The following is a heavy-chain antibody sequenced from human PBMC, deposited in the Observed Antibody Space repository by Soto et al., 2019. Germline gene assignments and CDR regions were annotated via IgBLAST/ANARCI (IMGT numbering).Heavy chain of an antibody. CDR3: AREGARYCSSTSCLSRFDP. CDR1: GFTFSSYW. J-gene: IGHJ5*02. CDR2: IKQDGSEK. D-gene: IGHD2-2*01. Sequence: EVQLVESGGGLVQPGGSLRLSCAASGFTFSSYWMSWVRQAPGKGLEWVANIKQDGSEKSYVDSVKGRFTISRDNAKNSLYLQMNRLRAEDTAVYYCAREGARYCSSTSCLSRFDPWGQGTLVTVSS. V-gene: IGHV3-7*03.